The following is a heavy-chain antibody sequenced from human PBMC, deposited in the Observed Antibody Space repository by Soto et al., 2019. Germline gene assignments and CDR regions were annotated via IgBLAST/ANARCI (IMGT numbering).Heavy chain of an antibody. V-gene: IGHV3-21*01. CDR2: ISSSSSYI. Sequence: PGGSLRLSCAASGFTFSSYSMNWVRQAPGKGLEWVSSISSSSSYIYYADSVKGRFTISRDNAKNSLYLQMNSLRAEDTAVYYCARDNIPYGYCSGGSCYGNWFDPWGQGTLVTVSS. J-gene: IGHJ5*02. D-gene: IGHD2-15*01. CDR1: GFTFSSYS. CDR3: ARDNIPYGYCSGGSCYGNWFDP.